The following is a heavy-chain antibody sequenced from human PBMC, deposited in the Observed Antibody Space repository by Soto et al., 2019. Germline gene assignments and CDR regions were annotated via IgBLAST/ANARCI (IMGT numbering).Heavy chain of an antibody. V-gene: IGHV6-1*01. D-gene: IGHD2-21*02. CDR3: ARDPRVTHPRLMDV. CDR2: TYYRSKWYY. Sequence: SQTLSLTCAISGDSVSSNSAAWNWIRQSPSRGLEWLGRTYYRSKWYYDYAVAVKSRITINPDTSKNQFSLHLSSVTPEDTAVYYCARDPRVTHPRLMDVWGQGTTVTVSS. CDR1: GDSVSSNSAA. J-gene: IGHJ6*02.